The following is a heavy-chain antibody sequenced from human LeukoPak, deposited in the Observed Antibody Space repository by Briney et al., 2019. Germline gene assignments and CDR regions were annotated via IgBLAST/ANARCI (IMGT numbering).Heavy chain of an antibody. CDR1: GFTFSSFW. D-gene: IGHD3-16*01. Sequence: PGGTLRLSCAASGFTFSSFWMHWVRQVPGKGLVWVSTIGGHETFYADSVKGRFTISRDNSKNTVYLHMSSLRVEDTAVYYCAKDWIQFNRVYDCFDSWGQGTLVTVSS. V-gene: IGHV3-74*01. CDR3: AKDWIQFNRVYDCFDS. J-gene: IGHJ4*02. CDR2: IGGHET.